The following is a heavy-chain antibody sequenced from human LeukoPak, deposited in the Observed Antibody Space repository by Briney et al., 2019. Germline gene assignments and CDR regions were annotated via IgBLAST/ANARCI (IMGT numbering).Heavy chain of an antibody. CDR3: ARDGYSYGDNGEDY. Sequence: ASVKVSCKASGYTFTGYYMHWVRQAPGQGLEWMGRIIPIFGTANYARKFHGRVTITTDESTSTAYMELSSLRSDDTAVYYCARDGYSYGDNGEDYWGQGTLVTVSS. J-gene: IGHJ4*02. V-gene: IGHV1-69*05. CDR1: GYTFTGYY. CDR2: IIPIFGTA. D-gene: IGHD5-18*01.